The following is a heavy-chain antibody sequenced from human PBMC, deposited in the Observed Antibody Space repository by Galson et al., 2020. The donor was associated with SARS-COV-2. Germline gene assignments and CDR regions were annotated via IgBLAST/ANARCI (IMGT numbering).Heavy chain of an antibody. CDR3: VRDGYRGYDFAFDI. Sequence: GGSLRLSCATSGFSFGTWWMSWVRQAPGQGPQWLANIKEDGSEEYYVDSVKGRFDISRDNAKNSLFLQMNSLRAEDTAVYYCVRDGYRGYDFAFDIWGRGTTVTVSS. J-gene: IGHJ3*02. V-gene: IGHV3-7*03. D-gene: IGHD5-12*01. CDR1: GFSFGTWW. CDR2: IKEDGSEE.